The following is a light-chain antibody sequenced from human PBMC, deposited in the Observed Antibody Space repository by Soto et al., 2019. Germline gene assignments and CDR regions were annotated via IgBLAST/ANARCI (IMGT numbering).Light chain of an antibody. V-gene: IGKV3-20*01. CDR2: GAS. Sequence: EIVLTQSPGTLSLSPGERATLSCRASQSVSSTYLAWYQQKPGQAPRLLIYGASSMATGIPDRFSGSGSGTDFTLTISRLEPEDFAVYYCQQYGGSPLYTFGQGTKLEIK. CDR3: QQYGGSPLYT. J-gene: IGKJ2*01. CDR1: QSVSSTY.